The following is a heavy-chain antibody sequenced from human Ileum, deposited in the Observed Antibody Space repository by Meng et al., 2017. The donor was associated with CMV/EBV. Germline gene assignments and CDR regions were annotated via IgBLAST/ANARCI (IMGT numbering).Heavy chain of an antibody. CDR2: VYYTGTA. J-gene: IGHJ4*02. Sequence: SETLSLTCTVSGASVSNPTKYWSWIRQPPGKGLEWIGYVYYTGTARYNSSFESRATISVDTSKNQFSLWLTSMTVADTAVYYCARDAPPRSGYNDYWGPGTLVTVSS. D-gene: IGHD5-12*01. CDR1: GASVSNPTKY. V-gene: IGHV4-30-4*08. CDR3: ARDAPPRSGYNDY.